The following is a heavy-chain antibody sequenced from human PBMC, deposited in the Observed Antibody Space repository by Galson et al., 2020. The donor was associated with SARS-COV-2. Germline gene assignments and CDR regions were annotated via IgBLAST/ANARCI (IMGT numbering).Heavy chain of an antibody. J-gene: IGHJ6*03. CDR1: GGSFSGYY. D-gene: IGHD2-2*01. CDR2: INHSGST. Sequence: SETLSLTCAVYGGSFSGYYWSWIRQPPGKGLEWIGEINHSGSTNYNPSLKSRVTISVDTSKNQFSLKLSSVTAADTAVYYCAKLGYCSSTSGQENYYYYYMDVWGKGTTVTVSS. V-gene: IGHV4-34*01. CDR3: AKLGYCSSTSGQENYYYYYMDV.